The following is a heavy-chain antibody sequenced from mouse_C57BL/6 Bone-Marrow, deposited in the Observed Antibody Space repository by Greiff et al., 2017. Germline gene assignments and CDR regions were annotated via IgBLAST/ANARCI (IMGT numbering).Heavy chain of an antibody. CDR3: AISYYGSNRYYYAMDY. V-gene: IGHV1-12*01. CDR1: GYTFTSYN. J-gene: IGHJ4*01. D-gene: IGHD1-1*01. Sequence: SGAELVRPGASVKMSCKASGYTFTSYNMHWVKQTPRKGLEWIGAIYPGNGDTSYNQKFKGKATLPVDKSSSTAYMQLSCLTSEDSAVYFCAISYYGSNRYYYAMDYWGQGTSVTVSS. CDR2: IYPGNGDT.